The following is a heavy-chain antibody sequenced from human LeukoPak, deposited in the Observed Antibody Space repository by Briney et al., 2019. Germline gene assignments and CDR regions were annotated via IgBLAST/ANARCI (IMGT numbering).Heavy chain of an antibody. CDR2: IYSGGST. CDR3: NYDFWSGNDY. CDR1: GFTVSINY. D-gene: IGHD3-3*01. J-gene: IGHJ4*02. Sequence: PGRSLRLSCAAAGFTVSINYMSWVRHAPGKWLEWVSVIYSGGSTYYADSVKGRFTISRNNSKNPLYLKMNSLRAEDTAVYYCNYDFWSGNDYWGQGTLVTVSS. V-gene: IGHV3-53*01.